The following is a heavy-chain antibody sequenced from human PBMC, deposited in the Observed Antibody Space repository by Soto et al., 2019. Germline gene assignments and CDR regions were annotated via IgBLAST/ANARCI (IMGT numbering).Heavy chain of an antibody. CDR1: GYTFTSYD. Sequence: ASVKVSCKASGYTFTSYDITWVRQAPGQGLEWMGWISTDNGNTNYAQKFQGRVTMTTDTSTSTSYMELRSLRSDDTAVYYCARRGVLPDYWGQGTLVTVSS. CDR3: ARRGVLPDY. V-gene: IGHV1-18*01. D-gene: IGHD3-10*01. J-gene: IGHJ4*02. CDR2: ISTDNGNT.